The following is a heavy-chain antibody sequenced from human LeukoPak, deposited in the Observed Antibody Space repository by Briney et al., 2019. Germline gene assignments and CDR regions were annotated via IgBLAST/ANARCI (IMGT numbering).Heavy chain of an antibody. D-gene: IGHD5-24*01. CDR1: GGSISSYY. J-gene: IGHJ4*02. CDR2: IYYSGST. CDR3: ARSRDGYNLSDY. V-gene: IGHV4-59*01. Sequence: PSETLSLTCTVSGGSISSYYWSWIRQPPGKGLEWIGYIYYSGSTNYNPPLKSRVTISVDTSKNQFSLKLSSVTAADTAVYYCARSRDGYNLSDYWGQGTLVTVSS.